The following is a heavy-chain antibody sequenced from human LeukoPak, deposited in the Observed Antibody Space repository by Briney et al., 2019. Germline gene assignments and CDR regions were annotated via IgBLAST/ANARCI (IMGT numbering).Heavy chain of an antibody. CDR1: GGSFSGYY. CDR3: AREPSRITIFGVVIAGAFDI. CDR2: INHSGST. Sequence: PSETLSLTCAVYGGSFSGYYWSWIRQPPGKGLEWIGEINHSGSTNYNPSLKSRVTISVDTSKNQFSLKLSSVTAADRAVYYCAREPSRITIFGVVIAGAFDIWGQGTMVTVSS. J-gene: IGHJ3*02. V-gene: IGHV4-34*01. D-gene: IGHD3-3*01.